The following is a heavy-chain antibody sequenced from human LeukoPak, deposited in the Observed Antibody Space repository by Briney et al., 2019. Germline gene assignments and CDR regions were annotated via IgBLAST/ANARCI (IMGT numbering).Heavy chain of an antibody. Sequence: PGGSLRLSCAASGFIFSSYAISWVRQAPGRGLEWVSLISASGDDTYYAVSVKGRFTISRDNSKNMVFLQINSLRAEDTALYYCAADTPLRGFSYGFDYWGQGTLVTVSS. CDR1: GFIFSSYA. J-gene: IGHJ4*02. V-gene: IGHV3-23*01. CDR3: AADTPLRGFSYGFDY. D-gene: IGHD5-18*01. CDR2: ISASGDDT.